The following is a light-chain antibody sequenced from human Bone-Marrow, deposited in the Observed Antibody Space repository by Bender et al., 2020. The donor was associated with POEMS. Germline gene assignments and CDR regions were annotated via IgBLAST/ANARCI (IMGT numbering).Light chain of an antibody. CDR2: EVI. CDR3: SSYAGSNNLV. CDR1: SRDIGTYDL. V-gene: IGLV2-8*01. J-gene: IGLJ2*01. Sequence: QSALTQPPSVSGYPGHSVTISCTGTSRDIGTYDLVSWYQQPPGTAPQLIFYEVIRPSGVPDRFSASKSGNTASLTVSGLQAEDEADYYCSSYAGSNNLVFGGGTKLTVL.